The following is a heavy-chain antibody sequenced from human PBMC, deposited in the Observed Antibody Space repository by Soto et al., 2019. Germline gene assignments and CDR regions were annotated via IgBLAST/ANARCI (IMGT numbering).Heavy chain of an antibody. J-gene: IGHJ4*02. Sequence: SETLSLTCTVSGDSVSSGSKCWSWIRQPPGKALEWIAYICHSGRTNYNPSLKSRVTISRDTSRNQFSLKMTSVTADDTAVYYCARSGGGSGWLGGQGTMVTVSS. CDR1: GDSVSSGSKC. CDR3: ARSGGGSGWL. D-gene: IGHD6-19*01. CDR2: ICHSGRT. V-gene: IGHV4-61*01.